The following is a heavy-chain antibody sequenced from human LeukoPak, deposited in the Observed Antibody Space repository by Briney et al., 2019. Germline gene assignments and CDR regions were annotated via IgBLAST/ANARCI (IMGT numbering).Heavy chain of an antibody. V-gene: IGHV4-38-2*02. Sequence: PSETLSLTCTVSGDSISSGNYWGWIRQPPGKGLEWIGSIFHTGSTYFNLSLKSRVTISVDTSKNQFSLRLSSVTAADTAVYYCARDQFLWFGEKGLDYWGQGALVTVSS. D-gene: IGHD3-10*01. CDR2: IFHTGST. CDR1: GDSISSGNY. J-gene: IGHJ4*02. CDR3: ARDQFLWFGEKGLDY.